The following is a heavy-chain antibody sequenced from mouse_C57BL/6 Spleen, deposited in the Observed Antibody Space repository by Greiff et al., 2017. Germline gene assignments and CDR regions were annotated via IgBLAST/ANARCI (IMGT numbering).Heavy chain of an antibody. CDR2: ISSGSSTI. J-gene: IGHJ4*01. V-gene: IGHV5-17*01. CDR1: GFTFSDYG. D-gene: IGHD1-1*01. CDR3: TRRYYGSSCYAMDY. Sequence: VESGGGLVKPGGSLKLSCAASGFTFSDYGMHWVRQGPVKGLEWVAYISSGSSTIYYADTVKGRFTISRDNAKNTLFLQMTSLRSEDTAMYYCTRRYYGSSCYAMDYWGKGASVTVSS.